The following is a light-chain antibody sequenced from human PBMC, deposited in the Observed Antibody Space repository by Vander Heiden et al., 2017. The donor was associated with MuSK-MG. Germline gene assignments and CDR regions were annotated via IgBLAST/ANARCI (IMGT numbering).Light chain of an antibody. CDR2: EVS. V-gene: IGLV2-18*02. J-gene: IGLJ1*01. Sequence: QSALTQPPSVSGSPGQSVPISCTGTSSDVGSYNRVSWYQQPPGTAPKLMIYEVSNRPSGVPDRFSGSKSGNTASLTISGLQAEDEADYYCSSYTSSSGYVFGTGTKVTVL. CDR3: SSYTSSSGYV. CDR1: SSDVGSYNR.